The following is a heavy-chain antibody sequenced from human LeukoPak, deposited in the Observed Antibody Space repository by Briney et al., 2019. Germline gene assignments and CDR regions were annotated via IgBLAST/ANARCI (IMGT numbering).Heavy chain of an antibody. CDR2: ISYSGGST. V-gene: IGHV3-23*01. Sequence: QPGGSLRLSCAASGFTFSSYAMNWVRQAPGKGLEWVSIISYSGGSTYYADSVKGRFTISRDNSKNTLYLQMNSLRAEDTAVYYCAKGVAVAERSYYFDYWGQGTLVTISS. CDR3: AKGVAVAERSYYFDY. D-gene: IGHD6-19*01. CDR1: GFTFSSYA. J-gene: IGHJ4*02.